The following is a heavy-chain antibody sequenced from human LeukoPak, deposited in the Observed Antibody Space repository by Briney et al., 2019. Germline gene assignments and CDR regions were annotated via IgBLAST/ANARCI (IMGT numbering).Heavy chain of an antibody. CDR3: ARTGYYYDSSLDY. CDR2: ISSSRTYI. Sequence: GGSLRLSCAGSGFIFSTYSMNWVRQAPGKGLEWVSSISSSRTYIYYADSVKGRFTISRDNAKNSLYLQMNSLRAEDTAVYYCARTGYYYDSSLDYWGQGTLVTVSS. J-gene: IGHJ4*02. D-gene: IGHD3-22*01. CDR1: GFIFSTYS. V-gene: IGHV3-21*01.